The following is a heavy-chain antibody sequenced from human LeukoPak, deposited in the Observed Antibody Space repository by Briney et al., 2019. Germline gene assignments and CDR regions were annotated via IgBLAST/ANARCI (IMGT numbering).Heavy chain of an antibody. J-gene: IGHJ5*02. D-gene: IGHD3-10*01. V-gene: IGHV4-34*01. CDR1: GGSFSGYY. CDR3: ARGLKLLWFRELLSWFDP. Sequence: PSETLSLTCAVYGGSFSGYYWSWIRPPPGKGLEWIGEINHSGSTNYNPSLKSRVTISVDTSKNQFSLKLSSVTAADTAVYYCARGLKLLWFRELLSWFDPWGQGTLVTVSS. CDR2: INHSGST.